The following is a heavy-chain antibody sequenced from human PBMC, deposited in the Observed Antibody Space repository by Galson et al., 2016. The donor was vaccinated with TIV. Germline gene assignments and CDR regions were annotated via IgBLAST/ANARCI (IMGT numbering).Heavy chain of an antibody. CDR3: ARAFWTGNYFFDF. V-gene: IGHV5-51*01. Sequence: QSGAEVKKSGESLKISCKGSGYRFTNYWIGWVRQMPGKGLEWVAIIYPGDSETRYRPSFQGQVTISADKSINTAFVQWSSLKASDTAMYYCARAFWTGNYFFDFWGQGTLVTVSS. CDR1: GYRFTNYW. J-gene: IGHJ4*02. D-gene: IGHD3/OR15-3a*01. CDR2: IYPGDSET.